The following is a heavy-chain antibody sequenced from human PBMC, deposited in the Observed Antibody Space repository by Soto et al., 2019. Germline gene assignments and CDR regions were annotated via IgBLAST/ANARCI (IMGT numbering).Heavy chain of an antibody. CDR2: IYYSGST. CDR3: ARAHSYGWYGIDV. CDR1: AGTMSRCY. J-gene: IGHJ6*02. D-gene: IGHD5-18*01. Sequence: PREALLFPSSGSAGTMSRCYWSGCRLLLGKELEWIGYIYYSGSTNYNPSLKSRVTISVDTSKNQFSLKLSSVTAEDTAVYFCARAHSYGWYGIDVSGQATTLNV. V-gene: IGHV4-59*01.